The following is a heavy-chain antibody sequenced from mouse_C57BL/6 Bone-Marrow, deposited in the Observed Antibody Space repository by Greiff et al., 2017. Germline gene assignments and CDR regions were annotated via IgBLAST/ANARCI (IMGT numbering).Heavy chain of an antibody. CDR1: GYAFSSSW. V-gene: IGHV1-82*01. CDR3: AGNDSSSFDY. J-gene: IGHJ2*01. Sequence: VQLQQSGPELVKPGASVKISCKASGYAFSSSWMNWVKQRPGQGLEWIGRIYPGDGDTNYNGKFKGKATLTADKSSSTAYMQLSSLTSEDSAVYFCAGNDSSSFDYWGQGTTLTVSS. CDR2: IYPGDGDT. D-gene: IGHD1-1*01.